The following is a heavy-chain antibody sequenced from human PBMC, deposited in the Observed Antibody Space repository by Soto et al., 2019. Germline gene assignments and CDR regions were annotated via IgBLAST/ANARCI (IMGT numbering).Heavy chain of an antibody. D-gene: IGHD5-18*01. CDR2: ISSSSSYI. CDR3: ARDPEDYLSYGPRGSNWFDP. Sequence: PGGSLRLSCAASGFTFSSYSMNWVRQAPGKGLEWVSSISSSSSYIYYADSVKGRFTISRDNAKNSLYLQMNSLRAEDTAVYYCARDPEDYLSYGPRGSNWFDPWGQGTLVTVSS. V-gene: IGHV3-21*01. J-gene: IGHJ5*02. CDR1: GFTFSSYS.